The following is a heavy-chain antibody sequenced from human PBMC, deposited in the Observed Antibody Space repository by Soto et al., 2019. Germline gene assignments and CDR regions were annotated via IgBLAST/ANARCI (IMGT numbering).Heavy chain of an antibody. V-gene: IGHV3-49*03. J-gene: IGHJ3*01. CDR2: IRSTEYGGTA. D-gene: IGHD6-19*01. CDR1: GFTFGDYA. CDR3: VRVPISGWYFDSFEF. Sequence: EVQLVESGGDLVQPGRSLRLSCTASGFTFGDYAMSWFRQAPGKGLEWVSFIRSTEYGGTAEYAATVKSRFTLSRDDSKSIAYLQMNNLKTEDTAVYYCVRVPISGWYFDSFEFWGQGTMVTVSS.